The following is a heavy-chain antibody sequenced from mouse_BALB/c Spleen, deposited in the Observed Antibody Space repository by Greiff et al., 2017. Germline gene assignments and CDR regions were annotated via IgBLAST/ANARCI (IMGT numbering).Heavy chain of an antibody. J-gene: IGHJ3*01. V-gene: IGHV14-3*02. CDR3: ARGYGSSLFAY. Sequence: VQLQQSGAELVKPGASVKLSCTASGFNIKDTYMHWVKQRPEQGLEWIGRIDPANGNTKYDQKFQGKATITADTSSNTAYLQLSSLTSEDTAVYYCARGYGSSLFAYWGQGTLVTVSA. D-gene: IGHD1-1*01. CDR1: GFNIKDTY. CDR2: IDPANGNT.